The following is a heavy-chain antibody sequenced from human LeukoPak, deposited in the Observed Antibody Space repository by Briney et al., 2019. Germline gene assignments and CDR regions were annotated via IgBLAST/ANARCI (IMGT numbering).Heavy chain of an antibody. J-gene: IGHJ5*02. CDR3: ARGADCSSPSCYTGFVRGVVVTNGSDP. CDR2: INHSGST. V-gene: IGHV4-34*01. Sequence: PSETLSLTCAVYGGSFSGYYWSWIRQPPGKGLEWIGEINHSGSTNYNPSLKSRVTISVDTSKNQFSLKLSSVTAADTAVYYCARGADCSSPSCYTGFVRGVVVTNGSDPGRQATELTVSP. CDR1: GGSFSGYY. D-gene: IGHD2-2*02.